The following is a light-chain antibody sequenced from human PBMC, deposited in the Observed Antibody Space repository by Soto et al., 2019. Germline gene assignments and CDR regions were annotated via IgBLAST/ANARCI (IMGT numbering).Light chain of an antibody. CDR1: SSDVGGYNY. V-gene: IGLV2-14*03. J-gene: IGLJ1*01. Sequence: QSALTQPASVSGSPGQSITISCTGTSSDVGGYNYVTWYQQHPGKAPKLMIYDVTNRPSGISTRFSGSKSGNTASLTISGLQAEDEADYYCGSYTGSNTRYVFGTGTKVTVL. CDR3: GSYTGSNTRYV. CDR2: DVT.